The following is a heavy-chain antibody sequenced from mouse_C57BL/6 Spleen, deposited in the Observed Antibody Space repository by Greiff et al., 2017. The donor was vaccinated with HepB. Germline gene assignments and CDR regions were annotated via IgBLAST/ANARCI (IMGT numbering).Heavy chain of an antibody. J-gene: IGHJ4*01. Sequence: VQRVESGPELVKPGASVKISCKASGYSFTSYYIHWVKQRPGQGLEWIGWIYPGSGNTKYNEKFKGKATLTADTSSSTAYMQLSSLTSEDSAVYYCARGFYYYGSDAMDYWGQGTSVTVSS. CDR3: ARGFYYYGSDAMDY. V-gene: IGHV1-66*01. CDR2: IYPGSGNT. D-gene: IGHD1-1*01. CDR1: GYSFTSYY.